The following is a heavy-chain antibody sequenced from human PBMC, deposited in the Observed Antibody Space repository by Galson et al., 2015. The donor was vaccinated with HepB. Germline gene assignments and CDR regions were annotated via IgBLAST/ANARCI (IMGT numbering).Heavy chain of an antibody. CDR2: ISYDGSNK. D-gene: IGHD3-22*01. V-gene: IGHV3-30*03. CDR3: ARDSSGYYSYYFDY. CDR1: GFTFSSYG. Sequence: SLRLSCAASGFTFSSYGMHWVRQAPGRGLEWVAVISYDGSNKYYADSVKGRFTISRDNSKNTLYLQMNSLRAEDTAVYYCARDSSGYYSYYFDYWGQGTLVTVSS. J-gene: IGHJ4*02.